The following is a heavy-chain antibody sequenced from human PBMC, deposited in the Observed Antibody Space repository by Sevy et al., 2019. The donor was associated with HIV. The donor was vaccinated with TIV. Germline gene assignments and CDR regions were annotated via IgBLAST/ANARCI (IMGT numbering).Heavy chain of an antibody. CDR1: GFTFSSYG. CDR2: ISYDGSNK. V-gene: IGHV3-30*18. D-gene: IGHD3-22*01. Sequence: GGSLRLSCAASGFTFSSYGMHWVRQAPGKGLEWVAVISYDGSNKYYADSVKGRFTISRDNSKSTLYLQMNSLRAEDMAVYYWAKGLDYYDSSGHAFDIWGQGTMVTVSS. J-gene: IGHJ3*02. CDR3: AKGLDYYDSSGHAFDI.